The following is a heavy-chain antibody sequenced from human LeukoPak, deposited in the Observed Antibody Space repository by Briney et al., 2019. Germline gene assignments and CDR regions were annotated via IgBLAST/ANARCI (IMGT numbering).Heavy chain of an antibody. CDR2: IYHTGST. V-gene: IGHV4-4*02. CDR1: GDSISSNNW. J-gene: IGHJ6*03. CDR3: ARAGNYEYYYYYMDV. D-gene: IGHD4-11*01. Sequence: SETLSLTCAVSGDSISSNNWWSWVRQPPGKGLEWTGDIYHTGSTNYSPSPKSRVTISVDKSKNQFFLKLNSVTAADTAVYYCARAGNYEYYYYYMDVWGKGTTVTVSS.